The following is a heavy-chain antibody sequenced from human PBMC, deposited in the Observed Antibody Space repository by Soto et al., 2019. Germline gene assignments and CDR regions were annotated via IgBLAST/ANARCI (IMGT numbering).Heavy chain of an antibody. V-gene: IGHV4-31*03. J-gene: IGHJ4*02. Sequence: QVQLQESGPRLVEASQTLSLTCTVSNASITSSGYYWSWVRQPPGKRLEWIGYIYHSGSTFYSPSLQSRLTMSVDTSKNQFSLTLRSVTAADTAVYHCARMRGTYSVPDYWGQVTLVTVSS. D-gene: IGHD2-15*01. CDR1: NASITSSGYY. CDR3: ARMRGTYSVPDY. CDR2: IYHSGST.